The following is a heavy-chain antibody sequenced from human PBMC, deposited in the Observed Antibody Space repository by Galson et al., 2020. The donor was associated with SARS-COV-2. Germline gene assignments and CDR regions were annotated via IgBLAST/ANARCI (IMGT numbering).Heavy chain of an antibody. V-gene: IGHV4-39*01. CDR1: GGSISTTSYF. D-gene: IGHD4-17*01. CDR3: ERRGGTVTTQHFEL. Sequence: SETLSLTCTVSGGSISTTSYFWGWIRQPPGKGLEWIGTIYYSGTTYYNPSLRSRVTISVDTSRNQFSLRLNSVTAADTAVCYCERRGGTVTTQHFELWGRGTLVTVSS. J-gene: IGHJ2*01. CDR2: IYYSGTT.